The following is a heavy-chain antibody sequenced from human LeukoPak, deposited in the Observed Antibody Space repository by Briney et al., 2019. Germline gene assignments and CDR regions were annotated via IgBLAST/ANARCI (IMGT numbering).Heavy chain of an antibody. D-gene: IGHD2-2*01. J-gene: IGHJ4*02. CDR3: ARRRRLVVPAAIMDYFDY. CDR2: IYYSGST. Sequence: PSETLSLTCTVSGGSISSYYWSWIRQPPGKGLEWIGDIYYSGSTNYNPSLKSRVTISVDTSKNQFSLKLSSVTAADTAVYYCARRRRLVVPAAIMDYFDYWGQGTLVTVSS. CDR1: GGSISSYY. V-gene: IGHV4-59*08.